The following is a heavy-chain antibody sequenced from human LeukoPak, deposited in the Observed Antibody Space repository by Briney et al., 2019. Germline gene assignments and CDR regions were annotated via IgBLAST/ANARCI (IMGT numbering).Heavy chain of an antibody. J-gene: IGHJ5*02. Sequence: PSQTLSLTCAVSGGSISSGGYSWSWIRQPPGKGLEWIGYIYHSGSTYYNPSLKSRVTISVDRSKNQFSLKLSSVTAADTAVYYCARGRGMSRFGPWGQGTLVTVSS. D-gene: IGHD2-15*01. CDR2: IYHSGST. V-gene: IGHV4-30-2*01. CDR1: GGSISSGGYS. CDR3: ARGRGMSRFGP.